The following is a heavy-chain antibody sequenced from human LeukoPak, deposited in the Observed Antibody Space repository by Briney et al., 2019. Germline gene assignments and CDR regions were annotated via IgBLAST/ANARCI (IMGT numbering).Heavy chain of an antibody. J-gene: IGHJ4*02. CDR2: ISWNSGSI. V-gene: IGHV3-9*01. Sequence: GGSLRLSCAASGFTFDDYAMHWVRQAPGKGLEWVSGISWNSGSIGHADSVKGRFTISRDNAQNSLYLQMNSLRAEDTALYYCACGYSYGPPGYWGQGTLVTVSS. D-gene: IGHD5-18*01. CDR1: GFTFDDYA. CDR3: ACGYSYGPPGY.